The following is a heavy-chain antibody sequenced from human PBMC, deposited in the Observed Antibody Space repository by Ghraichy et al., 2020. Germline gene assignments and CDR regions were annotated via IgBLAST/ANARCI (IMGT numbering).Heavy chain of an antibody. CDR2: ISAYNGDT. J-gene: IGHJ2*01. D-gene: IGHD6-13*01. CDR1: GYTFTSYG. CDR3: ARDVYTSNWYVPWYFAL. V-gene: IGHV1-18*01. Sequence: ASVKVSCKASGYTFTSYGISWVRPAPGQGLEWMGWISAYNGDTNYAQKLQGRVTMTTDTSTSTAYMELRSLRSDDTAVYYCARDVYTSNWYVPWYFALWGRGTLVTVSS.